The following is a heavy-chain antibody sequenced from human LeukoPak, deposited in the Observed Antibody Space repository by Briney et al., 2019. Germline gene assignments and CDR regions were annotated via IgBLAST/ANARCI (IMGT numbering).Heavy chain of an antibody. Sequence: PGGSLRPSCAASGFTFSSYAMSWVRQAPGKGLEWVSAISGSGGSTYYADSVKGRFTISRDNSKNTLYLQMNSLRAEDTAVYYCARDTAAEPDPWGQGTLVTVSS. J-gene: IGHJ5*02. CDR3: ARDTAAEPDP. D-gene: IGHD6-13*01. CDR1: GFTFSSYA. CDR2: ISGSGGST. V-gene: IGHV3-23*01.